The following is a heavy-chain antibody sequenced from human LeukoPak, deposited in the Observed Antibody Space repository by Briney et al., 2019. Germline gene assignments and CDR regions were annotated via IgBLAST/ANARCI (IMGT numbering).Heavy chain of an antibody. Sequence: PGGSLRLSCAASGFTFSSYGMNWVRQAPGKGLEWVSGINWNGGSTGYADSVKGRFTISRDNAKNSLYLQMNSLRAEDTALYYCARDSSGYSSGWYIWDYWGQGTLVTVSS. D-gene: IGHD6-19*01. CDR1: GFTFSSYG. J-gene: IGHJ4*02. CDR2: INWNGGST. V-gene: IGHV3-20*04. CDR3: ARDSSGYSSGWYIWDY.